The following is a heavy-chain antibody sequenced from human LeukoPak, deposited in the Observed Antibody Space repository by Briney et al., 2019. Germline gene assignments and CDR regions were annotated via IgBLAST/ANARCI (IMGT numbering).Heavy chain of an antibody. CDR3: ARGLRWYFDL. Sequence: PSETLSLTCAVYGGSFSGYYWSWIRQPPGKGLEWIGEINHRGSTNYNPSLKSRVTISVDTSKNQFSLKLSSVTAADTAVYYCARGLRWYFDLWGRGTLVTVSS. J-gene: IGHJ2*01. CDR2: INHRGST. CDR1: GGSFSGYY. V-gene: IGHV4-34*01.